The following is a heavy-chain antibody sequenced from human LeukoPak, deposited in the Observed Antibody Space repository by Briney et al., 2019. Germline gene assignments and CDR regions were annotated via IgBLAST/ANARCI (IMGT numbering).Heavy chain of an antibody. Sequence: ASVKVSCKASGYTFTGYYMHWVRQAPGQGLEWMGWINPNSGGTNYAQKLQGRVTMTTDTSTSTAYMELRSLRSDDTAVYYCARAFLWLVPFDYWGQGTLVTVSS. CDR2: INPNSGGT. D-gene: IGHD6-19*01. CDR3: ARAFLWLVPFDY. CDR1: GYTFTGYY. V-gene: IGHV1-2*02. J-gene: IGHJ4*02.